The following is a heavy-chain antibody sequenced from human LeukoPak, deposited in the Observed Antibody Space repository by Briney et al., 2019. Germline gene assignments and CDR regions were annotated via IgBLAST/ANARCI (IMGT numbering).Heavy chain of an antibody. Sequence: GGSLRLSCAASGFTFEDYAMHWVRQAPGKGLEWVSGISWNSENIAYADSVKGRFTISRDNAMSSVYLQMNSLRPDDTAFYYCAKVSVAVAGSFDYWGQGTLVTVSP. CDR1: GFTFEDYA. CDR2: ISWNSENI. CDR3: AKVSVAVAGSFDY. V-gene: IGHV3-9*01. J-gene: IGHJ4*02. D-gene: IGHD6-19*01.